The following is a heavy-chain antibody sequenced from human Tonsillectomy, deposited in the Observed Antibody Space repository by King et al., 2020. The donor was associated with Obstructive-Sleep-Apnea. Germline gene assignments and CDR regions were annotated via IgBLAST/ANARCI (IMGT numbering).Heavy chain of an antibody. J-gene: IGHJ4*02. V-gene: IGHV1-8*01. CDR2: MNPHSANT. Sequence: QLVQSGAEGKKPGASVKVSCKASGYTFVNYDINWVRQATGQGLEWMGWMNPHSANTGYAQNFQGRVTMTRDTSISTAYMELSSLTSEDTAVYYCARGTSGADYWGQGTLVTVSS. CDR1: GYTFVNYD. D-gene: IGHD1-26*01. CDR3: ARGTSGADY.